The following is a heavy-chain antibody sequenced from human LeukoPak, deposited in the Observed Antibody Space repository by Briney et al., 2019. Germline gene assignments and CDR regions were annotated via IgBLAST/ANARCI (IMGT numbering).Heavy chain of an antibody. CDR3: AELGITMIGGV. Sequence: SCKASGGTFSSYEMNWVRQAPGKGLEWVSYISSSGSTIYYADSVKGRFTISRDNAKNSLYLQMNSLRAEDTAVYYCAELGITMIGGVWGKGTMVTISS. V-gene: IGHV3-48*03. CDR1: GGTFSSYE. CDR2: ISSSGSTI. D-gene: IGHD3-10*02. J-gene: IGHJ6*04.